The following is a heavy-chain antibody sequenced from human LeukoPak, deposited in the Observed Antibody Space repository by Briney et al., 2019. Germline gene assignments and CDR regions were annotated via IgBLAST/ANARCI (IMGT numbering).Heavy chain of an antibody. V-gene: IGHV3-23*01. CDR2: ISADGQVT. CDR1: GFAFGTYA. D-gene: IGHD3-10*01. CDR3: ARDPYNTILYRLAH. J-gene: IGHJ4*02. Sequence: GGSLRLSCAGSGFAFGTYAMRWVRQAPGMGLEWAASISADGQVTYYADSVEGRFTVSRDNSKSTLYLQLNSLRAEDTATYYCARDPYNTILYRLAHWGQGTLVTVSS.